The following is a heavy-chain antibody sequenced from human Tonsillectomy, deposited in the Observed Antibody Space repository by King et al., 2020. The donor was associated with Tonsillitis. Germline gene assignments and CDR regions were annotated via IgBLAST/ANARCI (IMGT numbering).Heavy chain of an antibody. J-gene: IGHJ5*02. V-gene: IGHV4-38-2*02. D-gene: IGHD1-26*01. CDR3: ARDALGEYSGSYLGNWFDP. CDR1: GYSISSGYY. CDR2: IYHSGST. Sequence: VQLQESGPGLVKPSETLSLTCAVSGYSISSGYYWGWIRQPPGKGLEWIGSIYHSGSTYYNPSLKSRVTISVDTSKNQFSLKLSSVTAADTAVYYCARDALGEYSGSYLGNWFDPWGQGTLVTVSP.